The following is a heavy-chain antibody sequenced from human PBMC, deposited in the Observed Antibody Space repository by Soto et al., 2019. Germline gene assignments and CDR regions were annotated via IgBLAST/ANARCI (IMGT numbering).Heavy chain of an antibody. CDR2: ISTSGATR. D-gene: IGHD6-19*01. J-gene: IGHJ4*02. V-gene: IGHV3-48*02. Sequence: EVQLVESGGGLVQPGGSLRLSCVASGFTFSTDSMNWVRQAPGKGLEWVAHISTSGATRYYADSVKGRFTISRDNAKTSLYLQMDSLRNEDTAVSYCARCFGSGFDYWGQGTLVTVSS. CDR3: ARCFGSGFDY. CDR1: GFTFSTDS.